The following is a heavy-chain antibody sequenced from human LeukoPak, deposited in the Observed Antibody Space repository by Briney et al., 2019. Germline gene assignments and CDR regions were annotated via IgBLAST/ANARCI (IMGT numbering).Heavy chain of an antibody. CDR2: ISSSSSYI. Sequence: PGGSLRLSCAASGFTFSGFAMSWVRQAPGKGLEWVSSISSSSSYIYYADSVKGRFTISRDNAKNSLYLQMNSLRAEDTAVYYCARGDFGVAKSNWFDPWGQGTLVTVSS. CDR1: GFTFSGFA. J-gene: IGHJ5*02. V-gene: IGHV3-21*01. CDR3: ARGDFGVAKSNWFDP. D-gene: IGHD3-3*01.